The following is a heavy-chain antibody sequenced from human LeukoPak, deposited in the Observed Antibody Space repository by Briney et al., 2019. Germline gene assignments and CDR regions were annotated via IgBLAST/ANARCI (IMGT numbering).Heavy chain of an antibody. CDR3: ARGRQRGTMIVVLGY. CDR2: INPNSGGT. J-gene: IGHJ4*02. Sequence: ASVTVSCKASGYTFTGYYMHWVRQAPGQGLEWMGCINPNSGGTNYAQKFQGRVTITRDTSISTAYMELSRLRSDDTAVYYCARGRQRGTMIVVLGYWGQGTLVTVSS. V-gene: IGHV1-2*02. CDR1: GYTFTGYY. D-gene: IGHD3-22*01.